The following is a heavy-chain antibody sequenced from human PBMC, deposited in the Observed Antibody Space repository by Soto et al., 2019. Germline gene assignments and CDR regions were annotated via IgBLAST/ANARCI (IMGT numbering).Heavy chain of an antibody. CDR1: GSIFSDYY. D-gene: IGHD3-10*01. V-gene: IGHV1-2*02. J-gene: IGHJ3*01. Sequence: ASVKVSCKASGSIFSDYYIHWVRQAPGQGLEWLGWINPKSGGSHYGQKFQGRVTMTRDTSIGTAYMELSRLRSDDTAVYYCARDRETMVRGSIIGGAFDVWGQGTVVTVSS. CDR3: ARDRETMVRGSIIGGAFDV. CDR2: INPKSGGS.